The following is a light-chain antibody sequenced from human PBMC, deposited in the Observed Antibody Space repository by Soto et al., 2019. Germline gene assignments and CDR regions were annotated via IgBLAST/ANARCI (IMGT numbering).Light chain of an antibody. V-gene: IGKV3-20*01. Sequence: EIVLTQSPGTLSLSPGERATLSCRASQSVSSSHLAWYQHKPGQAPRLLINDTSHRATGIPARFSGSGSGTDFILTIPRLEPEDFAVYYCLQYGSSVWTFGQGTKVDIK. J-gene: IGKJ1*01. CDR3: LQYGSSVWT. CDR1: QSVSSSH. CDR2: DTS.